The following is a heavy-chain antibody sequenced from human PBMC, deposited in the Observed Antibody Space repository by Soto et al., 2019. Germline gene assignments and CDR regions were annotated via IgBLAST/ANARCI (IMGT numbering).Heavy chain of an antibody. Sequence: TLSLTCAVSGGSISSGGYSWSWIRQHPGKGLEWIGYIYYSGSTYYNPSLKSRVTISVDTSKNQFSLRLSSVTAADTAVYYCARDKLTGLFDYWGQGTLVTVSS. V-gene: IGHV4-31*11. CDR2: IYYSGST. D-gene: IGHD2-8*02. CDR3: ARDKLTGLFDY. CDR1: GGSISSGGYS. J-gene: IGHJ4*02.